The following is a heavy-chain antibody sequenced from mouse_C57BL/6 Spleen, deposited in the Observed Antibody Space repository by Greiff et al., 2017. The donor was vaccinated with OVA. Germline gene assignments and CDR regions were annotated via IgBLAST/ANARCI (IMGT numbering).Heavy chain of an antibody. Sequence: VQLQQPGAELARPGSSVKLSCKASGYTFTSYWMDWVKQRPGQGLEWIGNIYPSDSETHYNQKFKDKATLTVDKSSSTAYMQLSSLTSEDSAVYYCAKGYYYGSSYWFAYWGQGTLVTVSA. CDR2: IYPSDSET. V-gene: IGHV1-61*01. CDR3: AKGYYYGSSYWFAY. CDR1: GYTFTSYW. J-gene: IGHJ3*01. D-gene: IGHD1-1*01.